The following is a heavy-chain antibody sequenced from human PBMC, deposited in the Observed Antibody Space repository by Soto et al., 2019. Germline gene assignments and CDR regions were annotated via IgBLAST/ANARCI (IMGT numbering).Heavy chain of an antibody. CDR3: ARDIKELGIVRYFDY. J-gene: IGHJ4*02. V-gene: IGHV3-21*01. CDR1: GFTFSSYS. D-gene: IGHD7-27*01. CDR2: ISSSSSYI. Sequence: GGSLRLSCAASGFTFSSYSMNWVRQAPGKGLEWVSSISSSSSYIYYADSVKGRFTISRDNAKNSLYLQMNSLRAEDTAVYYCARDIKELGIVRYFDYWGQGTLVTVSS.